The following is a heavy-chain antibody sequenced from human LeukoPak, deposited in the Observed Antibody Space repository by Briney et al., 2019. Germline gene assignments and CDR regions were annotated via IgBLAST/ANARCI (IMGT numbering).Heavy chain of an antibody. J-gene: IGHJ4*02. CDR1: GFTFNSSA. CDR3: ARARFRDLPAAGPFDY. V-gene: IGHV3-30*04. Sequence: SGRSLRLSCAASGFTFNSSAIHWVRQAPGKGLEWVALISHDGSNKYYTDSVKGRFTISRDNSKNTLYLQMNSLRTEDTAVYYCARARFRDLPAAGPFDYWGQGTLVTVSS. D-gene: IGHD6-13*01. CDR2: ISHDGSNK.